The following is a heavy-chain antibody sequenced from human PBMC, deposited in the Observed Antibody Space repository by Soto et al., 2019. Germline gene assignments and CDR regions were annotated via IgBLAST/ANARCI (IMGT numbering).Heavy chain of an antibody. D-gene: IGHD2-15*01. V-gene: IGHV3-7*01. Sequence: GGSLRLSCAASGFTFSSYWMSWVRQAPGKGLDGVANIKQDGGEKYYVDSVKGRFTISRDNAKNSLYLQMNSLRAEDTAVYYCARDYKFHYCSGGSCYYYYYMDVWGKGTTVTVSS. CDR2: IKQDGGEK. J-gene: IGHJ6*03. CDR1: GFTFSSYW. CDR3: ARDYKFHYCSGGSCYYYYYMDV.